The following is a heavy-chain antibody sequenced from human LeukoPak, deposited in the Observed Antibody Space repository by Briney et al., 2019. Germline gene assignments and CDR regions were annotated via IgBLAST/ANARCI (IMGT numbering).Heavy chain of an antibody. CDR3: ARWGEYCSSTSCPFDY. CDR1: GGTFSSYA. J-gene: IGHJ4*02. CDR2: IIPIFGTA. Sequence: ASVKVSCKASGGTFSSYAISWVRQAPGQGLEWMGGIIPIFGTANYAQKFQGRVTITADESTSTAYMELSSLRSEDTAVYYCARWGEYCSSTSCPFDYWGQGTLVTVSS. D-gene: IGHD2-2*01. V-gene: IGHV1-69*13.